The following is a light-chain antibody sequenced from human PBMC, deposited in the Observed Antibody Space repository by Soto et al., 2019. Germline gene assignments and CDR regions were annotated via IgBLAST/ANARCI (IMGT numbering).Light chain of an antibody. CDR3: QQRSNGPPVT. Sequence: GVKTTVACRASQSVSSYLAWYQQKPGQAPRLLIYDASNRATGIPARFSGSGSGRDITPPISSLGPEDFAVYHCQQRSNGPPVTFGGGTKVDIK. CDR2: DAS. V-gene: IGKV3-11*02. CDR1: QSVSSY. J-gene: IGKJ4*01.